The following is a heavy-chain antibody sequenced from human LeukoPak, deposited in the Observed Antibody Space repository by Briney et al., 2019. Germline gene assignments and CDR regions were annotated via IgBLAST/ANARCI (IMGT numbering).Heavy chain of an antibody. Sequence: ASVKVSCKASGGTFSSYAISWVRQAPGQGLEWMGRIIPIFGIANYAQKFQGRVTITADKSTSTAYMELSSLRSEDTAVYYCARDYCSSTSCYHNYYYGMDVWGQGTTVTVSS. CDR2: IIPIFGIA. CDR3: ARDYCSSTSCYHNYYYGMDV. V-gene: IGHV1-69*04. J-gene: IGHJ6*02. D-gene: IGHD2-2*01. CDR1: GGTFSSYA.